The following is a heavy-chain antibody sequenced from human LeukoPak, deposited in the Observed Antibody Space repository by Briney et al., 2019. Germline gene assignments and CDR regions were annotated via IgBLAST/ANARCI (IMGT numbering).Heavy chain of an antibody. CDR1: GFTFSSYG. CDR3: AKEITMIPKLGFDY. Sequence: GGSLRLSCAASGFTFSSYGMHWVRQAPGKGLEWVAFIRYDGSNKYYADSVKGRFTISRDNSKNTLYLQMNSLRAEDTAVYYCAKEITMIPKLGFDYWGQGTLVTVSS. V-gene: IGHV3-30*02. D-gene: IGHD3-22*01. CDR2: IRYDGSNK. J-gene: IGHJ4*02.